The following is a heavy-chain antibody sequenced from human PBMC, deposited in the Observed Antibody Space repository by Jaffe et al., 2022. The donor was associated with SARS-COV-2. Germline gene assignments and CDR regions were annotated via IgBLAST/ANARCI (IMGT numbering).Heavy chain of an antibody. CDR3: ARDRPHTVPAPITYYYYGMDV. V-gene: IGHV1-18*01. Sequence: QVQLVQSGAEVRKSGASVKISCKGSGYTFTNYGISWARQAPGQGPEWMGWISTNNGDTKYAQKVQGRVTMTTDTSTNTAYMELRSLRSDDTAVYYCARDRPHTVPAPITYYYYGMDVWGQGTTVTVSS. CDR1: GYTFTNYG. D-gene: IGHD2-2*01. CDR2: ISTNNGDT. J-gene: IGHJ6*02.